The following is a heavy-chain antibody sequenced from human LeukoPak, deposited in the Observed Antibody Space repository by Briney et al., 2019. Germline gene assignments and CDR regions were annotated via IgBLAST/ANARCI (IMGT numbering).Heavy chain of an antibody. CDR1: GGSINSYY. D-gene: IGHD4-23*01. CDR2: IYYSGSP. CDR3: AVDYGGNSGGAFDI. V-gene: IGHV4-59*12. J-gene: IGHJ3*02. Sequence: SETLSLTCTVSGGSINSYYWNWIRQPPGKGLELIGYIYYSGSPTYNPSLKSRVTISVDTSKNQFSLKLSSVTAADTAVYYCAVDYGGNSGGAFDIWGQGTMVTVSS.